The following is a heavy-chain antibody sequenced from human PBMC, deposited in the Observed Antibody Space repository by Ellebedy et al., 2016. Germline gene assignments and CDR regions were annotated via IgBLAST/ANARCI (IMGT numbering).Heavy chain of an antibody. V-gene: IGHV3-13*01. CDR2: IGVTGDT. D-gene: IGHD2-2*01. Sequence: GESLKISCAASRFTFSSYAMSWVRQTTGKGLEWVSAIGVTGDTYYPGSVKGRFTISRENAKNSLYLQMNGLRAEDTAVYYCVREHCSTTNCYGWYHFDYWGQGTLVTVSS. CDR3: VREHCSTTNCYGWYHFDY. CDR1: RFTFSSYA. J-gene: IGHJ4*02.